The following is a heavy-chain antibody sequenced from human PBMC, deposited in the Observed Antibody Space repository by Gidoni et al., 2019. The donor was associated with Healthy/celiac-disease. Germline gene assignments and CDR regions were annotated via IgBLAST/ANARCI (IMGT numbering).Heavy chain of an antibody. CDR2: INHSGNT. J-gene: IGHJ4*02. Sequence: LTCAAYGGSFSGYYWSWIRQPPAKGLEWIGEINHSGNTNYYPCLKSRVTISVDTSKNQFSLNLSSVTAAASAVYYYARNGGSGAPDYWGQGALVTVSS. D-gene: IGHD3-10*01. CDR1: GGSFSGYY. V-gene: IGHV4-34*01. CDR3: ARNGGSGAPDY.